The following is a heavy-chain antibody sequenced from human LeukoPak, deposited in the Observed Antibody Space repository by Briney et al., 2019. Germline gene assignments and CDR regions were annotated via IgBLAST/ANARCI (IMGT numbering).Heavy chain of an antibody. CDR3: ARELYYDFWSGYYTGGLSDWFDP. CDR2: ISYDGSNK. V-gene: IGHV3-30*04. D-gene: IGHD3-3*01. Sequence: GGSLRLSCAASGFTFSSYAMHWVRQAPGKGLEWVAVISYDGSNKYYADSVKGRFTISRDNSKNTLYLQMNSLRAEDTAVYYCARELYYDFWSGYYTGGLSDWFDPWGQGTLVTVSS. J-gene: IGHJ5*02. CDR1: GFTFSSYA.